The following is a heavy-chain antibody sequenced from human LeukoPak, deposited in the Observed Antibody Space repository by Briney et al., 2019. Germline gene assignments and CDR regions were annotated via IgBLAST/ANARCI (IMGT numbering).Heavy chain of an antibody. D-gene: IGHD6-6*01. CDR1: GGSFSGYY. V-gene: IGHV4-34*01. CDR2: INHSGST. CDR3: ARGLEYSSSSLGY. J-gene: IGHJ4*02. Sequence: SETLSLTCAVYGGSFSGYYWSWIRRPPGKGLEWIGEINHSGSTNYNPSLKSRVTISVDTSKNQFSLKLSSVTAADTAVYYCARGLEYSSSSLGYWGQGTLVTVSS.